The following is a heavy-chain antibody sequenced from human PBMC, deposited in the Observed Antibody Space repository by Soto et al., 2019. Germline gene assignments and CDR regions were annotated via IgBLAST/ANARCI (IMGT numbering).Heavy chain of an antibody. Sequence: QVQLQESGPGLVKPSQTLSLTCTVSGGSISSGGYYWSWIRQHPGKGLEWIGYIYYSGSTYYNPYVKSRVTIAVDTSKNQFSLKLSSVTAADTAVYYCARDRRYCSGGSCYSGWGSDYYYYMDVWGKGTTVTVSS. CDR2: IYYSGST. D-gene: IGHD2-15*01. V-gene: IGHV4-31*03. CDR3: ARDRRYCSGGSCYSGWGSDYYYYMDV. CDR1: GGSISSGGYY. J-gene: IGHJ6*03.